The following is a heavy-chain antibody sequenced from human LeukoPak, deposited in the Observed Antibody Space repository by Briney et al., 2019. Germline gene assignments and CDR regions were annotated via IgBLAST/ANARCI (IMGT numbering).Heavy chain of an antibody. CDR1: GFTFSSYA. CDR2: ISGSGGST. J-gene: IGHJ4*02. Sequence: GGSLRLSCAASGFTFSSYAMSWVRQAPGKGLEWVSAISGSGGSTYYADSVKGRFTISRDNSKNTLYLQMNSLRAGDTAVYYCAKDVNLWFGELPSPTLDYWGQGTLVTVSS. CDR3: AKDVNLWFGELPSPTLDY. V-gene: IGHV3-23*01. D-gene: IGHD3-10*01.